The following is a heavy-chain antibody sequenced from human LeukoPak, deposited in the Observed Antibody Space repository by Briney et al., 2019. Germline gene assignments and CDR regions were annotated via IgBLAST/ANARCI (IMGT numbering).Heavy chain of an antibody. CDR3: AREAYYGSGRSRQPSPV. V-gene: IGHV3-30*15. J-gene: IGHJ4*02. CDR2: ISKDGFNQ. D-gene: IGHD3-10*01. CDR1: GFTFSSYA. Sequence: TGGSPRLSCAASGFTFSSYAMYWVRQAPGKGLEWVSLISKDGFNQDHADSVKGRFTISRDNSRDTLYLQMSSLRPEDTAVYYCAREAYYGSGRSRQPSPVWGQGTLVTVSS.